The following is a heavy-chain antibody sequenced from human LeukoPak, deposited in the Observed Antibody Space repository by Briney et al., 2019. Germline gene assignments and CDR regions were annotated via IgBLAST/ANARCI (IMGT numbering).Heavy chain of an antibody. J-gene: IGHJ3*02. D-gene: IGHD1-14*01. Sequence: SQTLSLTCAISGDSVSSNSAAWNWIRQSPSRGLEWLGRTYYRSKWYNDYAVSVKSRITINPDTSKNQFSLKLTSVTAADTAVYYCARLTKRNDPFAIWGQGTMVTVSS. CDR2: TYYRSKWYN. V-gene: IGHV6-1*01. CDR3: ARLTKRNDPFAI. CDR1: GDSVSSNSAA.